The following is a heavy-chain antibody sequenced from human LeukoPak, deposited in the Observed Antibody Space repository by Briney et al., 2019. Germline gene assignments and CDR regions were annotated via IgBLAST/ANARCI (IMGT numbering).Heavy chain of an antibody. CDR3: ARLPRRGLVPWAIDY. V-gene: IGHV4-39*01. D-gene: IGHD2-2*01. J-gene: IGHJ4*02. CDR2: IYYSGST. CDR1: GGSISSSGYY. Sequence: PSETLSLTCTISGGSISSSGYYWGWIRQPPGKGLEWIGSIYYSGSTYYNPSLKRRVTISVDTSKNQFSLKLTSVTAADTAVYYCARLPRRGLVPWAIDYWGQGVLVTVSS.